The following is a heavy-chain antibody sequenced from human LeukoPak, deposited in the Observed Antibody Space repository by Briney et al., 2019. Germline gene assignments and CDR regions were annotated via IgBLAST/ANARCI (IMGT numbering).Heavy chain of an antibody. D-gene: IGHD6-13*01. CDR3: AKAEQQLGDAFDI. Sequence: GGSLRLSCAASGFTFSSHWMHWVRQAPGKGLVWVSRIIGDGSSTSYADSVKGRFTISRDNAKNTLYLQMNSLRAEDTAVYYCAKAEQQLGDAFDIWGQGTMVTVSS. CDR2: IIGDGSST. V-gene: IGHV3-74*01. CDR1: GFTFSSHW. J-gene: IGHJ3*02.